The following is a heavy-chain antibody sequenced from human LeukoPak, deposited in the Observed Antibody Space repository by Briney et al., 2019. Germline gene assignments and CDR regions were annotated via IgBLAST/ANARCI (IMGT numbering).Heavy chain of an antibody. V-gene: IGHV1-18*04. Sequence: GASVKVSCKASGYTFNTYGISWVRQAPGQGLEWMGWINAYNGDTNHAQKLQGRVTMTTDTSTTTAYMELGSLRSDDTAVYYCARDGSGHWFDPWGQGTLVTVSS. CDR3: ARDGSGHWFDP. CDR2: INAYNGDT. D-gene: IGHD6-25*01. J-gene: IGHJ5*02. CDR1: GYTFNTYG.